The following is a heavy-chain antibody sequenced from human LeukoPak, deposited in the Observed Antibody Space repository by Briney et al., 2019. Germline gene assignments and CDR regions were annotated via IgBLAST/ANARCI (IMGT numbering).Heavy chain of an antibody. J-gene: IGHJ3*02. CDR2: IDPNSGGT. CDR1: GFTFTDYH. CDR3: ARDITSSSENAFDI. V-gene: IGHV1-2*02. Sequence: GASVKVSCKASGFTFTDYHIHWVRQAPGQGLACMGWIDPNSGGTNYAQNFQGRVTMTRDTSLSTAYMELSNLRSDDTAVYYCARDITSSSENAFDIWGQGTMLTVSS. D-gene: IGHD6-6*01.